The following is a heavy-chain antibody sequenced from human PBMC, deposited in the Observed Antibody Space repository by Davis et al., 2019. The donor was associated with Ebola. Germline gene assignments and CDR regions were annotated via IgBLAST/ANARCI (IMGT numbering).Heavy chain of an antibody. J-gene: IGHJ4*02. CDR3: ARLRMTTVTRKYYFDY. V-gene: IGHV4-39*01. Sequence: SETLSLTCTVSGGSISSSSYYWGWIRQPPGKGLEWIGSIYYIGSTYYNPSLKSRVTISVDTSKNQFSLKLSSVTAADTAVYYCARLRMTTVTRKYYFDYWGQGTLVTVSS. CDR1: GGSISSSSYY. CDR2: IYYIGST. D-gene: IGHD4-17*01.